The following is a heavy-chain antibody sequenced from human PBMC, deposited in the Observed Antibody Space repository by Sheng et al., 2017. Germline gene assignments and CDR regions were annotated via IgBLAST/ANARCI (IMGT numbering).Heavy chain of an antibody. J-gene: IGHJ4*02. CDR3: ARDRTLDISPAVDY. V-gene: IGHV3-48*01. CDR1: GFKFYLYS. CDR2: ISASSQTT. D-gene: IGHD2-2*01. Sequence: DVELVESGGGLVQPGGSLKLSCSASGFKFYLYSMNWVRQAPGKGLEWISYISASSQTTYYADSVRGRFTISRDNAKSSLYLHVTSLRAEDTAVYFCARDRTLDISPAVDYWGQGTPLTVSS.